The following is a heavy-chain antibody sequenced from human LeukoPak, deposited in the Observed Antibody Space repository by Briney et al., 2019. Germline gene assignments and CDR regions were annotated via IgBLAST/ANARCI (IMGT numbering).Heavy chain of an antibody. CDR1: GGSFSGYY. CDR3: AREAPHAYYYGMDV. J-gene: IGHJ6*02. CDR2: INHSGST. V-gene: IGHV4-34*01. Sequence: ASETLSLTCAVYGGSFSGYYWSWIRQPPGKGLEWIGEINHSGSTNYNPSLKSRVTISVDTSKNQFSLKLSSVTAADTAVYYCAREAPHAYYYGMDVWGQGTTVTVSS.